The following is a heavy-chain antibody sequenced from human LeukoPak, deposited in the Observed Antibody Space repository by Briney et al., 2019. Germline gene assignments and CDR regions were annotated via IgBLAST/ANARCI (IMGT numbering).Heavy chain of an antibody. J-gene: IGHJ3*02. CDR2: IYYSGST. V-gene: IGHV4-39*01. CDR1: GGSISSSSYY. D-gene: IGHD2-15*01. Sequence: PSETLSLTCTVSGGSISSSSYYWGWIRQPPGKGLEFIGSIYYSGSTYYNPSLKRRVTMSVDTSKNQFSLILSSVTAADTAVYYCARQGSPVVVVGAATPAAFDIWGQGTMVTVSS. CDR3: ARQGSPVVVVGAATPAAFDI.